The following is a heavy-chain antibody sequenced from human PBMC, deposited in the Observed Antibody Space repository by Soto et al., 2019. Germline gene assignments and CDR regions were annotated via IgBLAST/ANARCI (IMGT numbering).Heavy chain of an antibody. V-gene: IGHV3-64D*06. D-gene: IGHD6-13*01. Sequence: GGSLRLSCSGSGFTVSSFGMHWVRQAPGKGLEHVSTLSSNGIGTYYADSVKGRFTFSRDTSKNTLYLQMSSLRTEDTAVYYCVKDMGQAAVGIRYPYGLDVWGLGTTVTVS. CDR3: VKDMGQAAVGIRYPYGLDV. J-gene: IGHJ6*02. CDR1: GFTVSSFG. CDR2: LSSNGIGT.